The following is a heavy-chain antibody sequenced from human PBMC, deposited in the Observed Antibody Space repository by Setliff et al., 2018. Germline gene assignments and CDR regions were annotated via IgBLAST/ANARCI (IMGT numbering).Heavy chain of an antibody. V-gene: IGHV4-59*01. CDR2: IFFGGST. Sequence: SETLSLTCTVSGVSITSDYWSWIRQSPGKGLEWIAYIFFGGSTTYNPSLTGRVTMSVETSKNQFSLRLTSLAAADTAVYYCARLLRERPSLQPNYYYYMDVWGKGTTVTVSS. CDR3: ARLLRERPSLQPNYYYYMDV. CDR1: GVSITSDY. D-gene: IGHD3-3*01. J-gene: IGHJ6*03.